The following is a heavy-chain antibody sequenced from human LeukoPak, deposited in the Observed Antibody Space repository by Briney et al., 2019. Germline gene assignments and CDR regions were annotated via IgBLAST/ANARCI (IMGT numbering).Heavy chain of an antibody. CDR2: INHSGST. V-gene: IGHV4-34*01. CDR1: GGSFSSYY. CDR3: ARGRYSSGYYFGLSRSKFDY. J-gene: IGHJ4*02. Sequence: PSETLSLTCAVYGGSFSSYYWSWIRQPPGKGLEWIGEINHSGSTNYNPSLKSRVTISVDTSKNQFSLKLSSVTAADTAVYYCARGRYSSGYYFGLSRSKFDYWGQGTLVTVSS. D-gene: IGHD3-22*01.